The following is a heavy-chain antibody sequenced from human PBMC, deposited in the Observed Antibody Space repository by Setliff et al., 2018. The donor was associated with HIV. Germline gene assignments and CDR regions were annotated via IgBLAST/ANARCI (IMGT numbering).Heavy chain of an antibody. CDR1: GYTFTSYA. CDR3: ARAHLTGTTVGLADC. CDR2: INVVNGNM. J-gene: IGHJ4*02. V-gene: IGHV1-3*01. D-gene: IGHD1-7*01. Sequence: ASVKVSCKASGYTFTSYAMHWVRQAPGQRLEWVGWINVVNGNMKYSQKFQGRVTIIRDTSASTAYMELSSLRSEDTAVYYCARAHLTGTTVGLADCWGQGTLVTVSS.